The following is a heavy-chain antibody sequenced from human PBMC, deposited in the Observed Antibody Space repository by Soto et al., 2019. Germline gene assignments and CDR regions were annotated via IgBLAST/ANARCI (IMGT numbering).Heavy chain of an antibody. CDR3: ACSPYIGLRNYYGMDV. J-gene: IGHJ6*02. D-gene: IGHD4-17*01. CDR2: IYYSGST. CDR1: GGSISSGGYY. Sequence: PSETLSLTCTVSGGSISSGGYYWSWIRQHPGKGLEWIGYIYYSGSTYYNPSLKSRVTISVDTSKNQFSLKLSSVTAADTAVYYCACSPYIGLRNYYGMDVWGQGTTVTVSS. V-gene: IGHV4-31*03.